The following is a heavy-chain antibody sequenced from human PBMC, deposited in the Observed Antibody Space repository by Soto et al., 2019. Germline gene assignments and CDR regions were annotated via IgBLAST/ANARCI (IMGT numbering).Heavy chain of an antibody. CDR1: GGTFSNYG. D-gene: IGHD1-26*01. CDR3: ARDRTSTLVDRYYSMDV. J-gene: IGHJ6*02. V-gene: IGHV1-69*01. Sequence: QVQPVQSGAEVKKPGSSVKVSCKASGGTFSNYGISWVRQAPGQGLEWMGAIIPMFGTSNYAQKFQGRVTITADASTSTAYMELSSLRSGDTAVYYCARDRTSTLVDRYYSMDVWGQGTTVTVSS. CDR2: IIPMFGTS.